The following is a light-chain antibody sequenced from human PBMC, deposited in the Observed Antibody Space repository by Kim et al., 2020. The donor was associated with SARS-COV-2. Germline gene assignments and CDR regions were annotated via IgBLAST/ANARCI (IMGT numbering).Light chain of an antibody. Sequence: RATINCKSSQSILYSANNKNYLAWYQQRPGQPPNLLIYWTSTRESGVPDRFSGSGSGTDFTLTISNLQAEDVAVYYCQQYYTTPISFGQGTRLEIK. CDR1: QSILYSANNKNY. J-gene: IGKJ5*01. V-gene: IGKV4-1*01. CDR2: WTS. CDR3: QQYYTTPIS.